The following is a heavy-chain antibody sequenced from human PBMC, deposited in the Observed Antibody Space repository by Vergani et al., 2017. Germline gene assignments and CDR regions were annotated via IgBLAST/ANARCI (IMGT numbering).Heavy chain of an antibody. CDR2: ISGSGGST. V-gene: IGHV3-23*01. CDR3: ARDYGSGPPQSRRLLYDIGWFDP. J-gene: IGHJ5*02. D-gene: IGHD3-16*01. Sequence: EVLLLESGGGLVQPGGSLRLSCVASGFTFSSNAMSWVRQAPGKGLEWVSSISGSGGSTYYADSVKGRFTISRDNPKNTLYLQMNSLRAEDSAIYYCARDYGSGPPQSRRLLYDIGWFDPWGQGTLVTVSS. CDR1: GFTFSSNA.